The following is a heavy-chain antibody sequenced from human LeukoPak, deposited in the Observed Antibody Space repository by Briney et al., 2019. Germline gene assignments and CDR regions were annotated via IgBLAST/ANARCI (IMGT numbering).Heavy chain of an antibody. V-gene: IGHV3-33*01. CDR1: GFTFSSYG. CDR3: ARDSRDGYYDL. J-gene: IGHJ3*01. CDR2: IWYDGSNK. D-gene: IGHD5-24*01. Sequence: GGSLRLSCAASGFTFSSYGMHWVRRAPGKGLEWVAVIWYDGSNKYYADSVKGRFTISRDNSKNTLYLQMNSLRAEDTAVYYCARDSRDGYYDLWGQGTMVTVSS.